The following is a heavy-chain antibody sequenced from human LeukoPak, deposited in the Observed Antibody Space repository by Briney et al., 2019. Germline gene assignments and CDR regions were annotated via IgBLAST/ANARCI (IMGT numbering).Heavy chain of an antibody. CDR1: GLTFSTYD. CDR2: IGKGGDT. D-gene: IGHD5-12*01. J-gene: IGHJ3*01. CDR3: ARGGYSGFDV. Sequence: GGSLRLSCAASGLTFSTYDMHWVRQATGEGLEWVSGIGKGGDTYYVGSVKGRFTISRENAKNSLYLQMNSLRSGDTAVYYCARGGYSGFDVWGQGTVVTVSS. V-gene: IGHV3-13*04.